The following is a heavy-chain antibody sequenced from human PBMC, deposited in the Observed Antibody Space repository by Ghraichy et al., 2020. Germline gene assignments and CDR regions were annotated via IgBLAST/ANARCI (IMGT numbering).Heavy chain of an antibody. J-gene: IGHJ6*02. Sequence: SQTLSLTCAVYGGSFSGYYWSWIRQPPGKGLEWIGEINHSGSTNYNPSLKSRVTISVDTSKNQFSLKLSSVTAADTAVYYCARRSYYGSGSYYKNPYYYYYGMDVWGQGTTVTVSS. V-gene: IGHV4-34*01. CDR3: ARRSYYGSGSYYKNPYYYYYGMDV. CDR1: GGSFSGYY. D-gene: IGHD3-10*01. CDR2: INHSGST.